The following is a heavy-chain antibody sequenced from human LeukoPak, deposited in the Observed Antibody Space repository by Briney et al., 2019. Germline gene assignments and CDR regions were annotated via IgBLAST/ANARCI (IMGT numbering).Heavy chain of an antibody. CDR3: ARVGGPQFDYVWGSYRPTRHFDY. CDR1: GGSFSGYY. J-gene: IGHJ4*02. V-gene: IGHV4-34*01. Sequence: PSETLSLTCAVYGGSFSGYYWSWIRQPPGKGLEWIGEINHSGSTNYNPSLKSRVTISVDTSKNQFSLKLSSVTAADTAVYYCARVGGPQFDYVWGSYRPTRHFDYWGQGTLVTVSS. CDR2: INHSGST. D-gene: IGHD3-16*02.